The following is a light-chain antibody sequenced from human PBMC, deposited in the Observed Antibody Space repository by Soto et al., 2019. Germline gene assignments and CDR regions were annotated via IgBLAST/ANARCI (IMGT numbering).Light chain of an antibody. CDR3: QQYDSLPLT. Sequence: DIQMTQSPSSLSASVGDRVTIACQATQDIHSFLAWYQQKPGKAPKFLIFDASNLERWVPSRFSGSGSGTDFTFTISSLQPEDIASYFCQQYDSLPLTCGGGIKVEV. V-gene: IGKV1-33*01. J-gene: IGKJ4*01. CDR1: QDIHSF. CDR2: DAS.